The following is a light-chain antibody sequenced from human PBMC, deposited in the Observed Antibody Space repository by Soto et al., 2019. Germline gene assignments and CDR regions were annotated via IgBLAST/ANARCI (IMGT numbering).Light chain of an antibody. J-gene: IGLJ1*01. Sequence: QSALTQPASVSGSPGQSITISCTGTSSDVGGYNYVSWYQHHPGKAPKLMVYDVSNRPSGVSNRFSGSKSGNTASLTISGLQAEDEADYYCSSHTRGSTRVFGSGTKVTVL. CDR1: SSDVGGYNY. V-gene: IGLV2-14*03. CDR2: DVS. CDR3: SSHTRGSTRV.